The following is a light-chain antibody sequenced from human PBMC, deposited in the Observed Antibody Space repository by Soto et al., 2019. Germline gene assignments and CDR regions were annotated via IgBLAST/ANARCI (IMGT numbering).Light chain of an antibody. CDR1: QSVSSN. CDR2: GAS. CDR3: QQYINLWT. Sequence: EIGITQSPATLSVSPGERVTLACRASQSVSSNLAWYQQKPGQSPRLLIYGASTRATGIPARFSGSGSGTEFTLTISSLQSEDFAVYYCQQYINLWTFGQGTKVDIK. V-gene: IGKV3-15*01. J-gene: IGKJ1*01.